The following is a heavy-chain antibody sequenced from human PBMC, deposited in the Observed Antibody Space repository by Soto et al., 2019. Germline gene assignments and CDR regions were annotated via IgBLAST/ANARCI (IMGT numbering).Heavy chain of an antibody. CDR1: GGPFSSYH. D-gene: IGHD2-2*01. V-gene: IGHV1-69*08. CDR2: IIPILGRA. J-gene: IGHJ5*02. CDR3: AKVGGTTSSSWFDP. Sequence: QVQLVQSGAEVKKPGSSVKLSCKASGGPFSSYHISWVRQAPGQGLEWVGRIIPILGRANNAQHFQGRVTMTADTSTNTAYMELSSLTSEDTAVSYCAKVGGTTSSSWFDPWGHGMLVTVSS.